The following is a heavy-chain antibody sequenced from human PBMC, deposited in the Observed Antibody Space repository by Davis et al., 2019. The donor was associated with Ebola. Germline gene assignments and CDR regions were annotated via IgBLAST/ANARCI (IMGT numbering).Heavy chain of an antibody. V-gene: IGHV1-2*02. Sequence: ASVKVSCKASGYTFTGYYMHWVRQAPGQGLEWMGWINPNSGGTNYAQKFQGRVTMTRDTSISTAYMELSRLRSEDTAVYYCAKLGSDQDSSGYYYYYYMDVWGKGTTVTVSS. J-gene: IGHJ6*03. D-gene: IGHD3-22*01. CDR2: INPNSGGT. CDR3: AKLGSDQDSSGYYYYYYMDV. CDR1: GYTFTGYY.